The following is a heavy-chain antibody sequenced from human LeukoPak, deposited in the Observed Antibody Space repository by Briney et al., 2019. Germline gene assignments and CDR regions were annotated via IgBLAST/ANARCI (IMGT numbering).Heavy chain of an antibody. CDR2: INPNSGGT. J-gene: IGHJ4*02. CDR1: GYTFTGYY. V-gene: IGHV1-2*02. CDR3: ASEMSIAVAGTIDY. D-gene: IGHD6-19*01. Sequence: ASVKVSCKASGYTFTGYYMHWVRQAPGQGLEWMGWINPNSGGTNYAQKFQGRVTMTRDTSISTAYMELSRLRSDDTAVYYCASEMSIAVAGTIDYWGQGTLVTVSS.